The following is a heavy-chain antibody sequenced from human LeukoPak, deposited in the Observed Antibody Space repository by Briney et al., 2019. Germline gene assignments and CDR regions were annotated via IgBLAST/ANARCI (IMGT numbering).Heavy chain of an antibody. D-gene: IGHD3-9*01. CDR1: GFTLRNYA. CDR3: GKITLTSLNFFGLDV. V-gene: IGHV3-23*01. CDR2: ISGSGDAT. Sequence: GGSLRLSCVVSGFTLRNYAISWVRQAPGKGLEWVSVISGSGDATYFADSVRGRFTISRDNSKSILHLQVNSLRAEDTAVYYCGKITLTSLNFFGLDVSGHRTTFTVSS. J-gene: IGHJ6*02.